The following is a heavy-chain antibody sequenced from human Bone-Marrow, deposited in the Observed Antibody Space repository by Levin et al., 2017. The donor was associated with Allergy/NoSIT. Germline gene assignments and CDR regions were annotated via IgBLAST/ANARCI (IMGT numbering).Heavy chain of an antibody. CDR1: GYTFKNYG. V-gene: IGHV1-18*01. J-gene: IGHJ6*03. CDR3: ARFVVTPVSYFYMDV. Sequence: ASVKVSCKASGYTFKNYGISWVRQAPGQGLEWMGWISTHNGNTNYAQRFQGRVTMTTDTSTSTADMALRSLISNDTAVYYCARFVVTPVSYFYMDVWGKGTTVTVSS. CDR2: ISTHNGNT. D-gene: IGHD2-2*01.